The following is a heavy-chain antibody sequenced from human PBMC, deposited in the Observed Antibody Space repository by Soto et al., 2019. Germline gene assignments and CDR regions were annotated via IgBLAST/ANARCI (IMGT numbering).Heavy chain of an antibody. CDR2: IIPFSGTS. CDR3: ARDIGGATTAPHYYGMDV. J-gene: IGHJ6*02. Sequence: ASVKVSCKASGGTFSTNTISWVRQAPGQGLEWIGRIIPFSGTSNSAQKFQGRVTITADESTSTSYLELSSLSSEDTAVYYCARDIGGATTAPHYYGMDVWGQGTTVTVSS. CDR1: GGTFSTNT. D-gene: IGHD1-26*01. V-gene: IGHV1-69*13.